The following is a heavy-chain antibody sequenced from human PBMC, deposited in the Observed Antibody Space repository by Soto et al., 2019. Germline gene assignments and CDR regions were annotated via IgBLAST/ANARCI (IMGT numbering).Heavy chain of an antibody. Sequence: GESLKISCKGSGYSFTSYWIGWVRQMPGKGLEWMGIIYPGDSDTRYSPSFQGQVTISADKSISTAYLQWSSLKASDTAMYYCASPAPYCSGGSCYKGVYWGQGTLVTVSS. CDR3: ASPAPYCSGGSCYKGVY. D-gene: IGHD2-15*01. CDR2: IYPGDSDT. V-gene: IGHV5-51*01. CDR1: GYSFTSYW. J-gene: IGHJ4*02.